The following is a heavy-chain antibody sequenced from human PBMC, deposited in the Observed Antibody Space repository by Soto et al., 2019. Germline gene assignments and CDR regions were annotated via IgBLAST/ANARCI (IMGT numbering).Heavy chain of an antibody. Sequence: IPCVTCTVSGGTLRRGYYYWSWIRQPQGKGLECIGYIYYSGTTYYNPSLKSRVTISVDTSKNQFSLQLSSVTAADTAVYYCARVDDDGYAFAYWGQGTLVTVSS. CDR3: ARVDDDGYAFAY. V-gene: IGHV4-30-4*01. D-gene: IGHD5-12*01. CDR2: IYYSGTT. J-gene: IGHJ4*02. CDR1: GGTLRRGYYY.